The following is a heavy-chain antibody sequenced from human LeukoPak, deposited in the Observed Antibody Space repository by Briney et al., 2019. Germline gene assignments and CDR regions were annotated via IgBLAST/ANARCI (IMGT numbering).Heavy chain of an antibody. CDR3: ATVSGGDYFDY. D-gene: IGHD3-10*01. CDR1: GFTVSGDS. CDR2: IYSGDSA. V-gene: IGHV3-53*01. J-gene: IGHJ4*02. Sequence: GGSLRLSCAASGFTVSGDSMSWVRQAPGKGLEWVSLIYSGDSAYYADSVKGRFTISRDNSKNTLYLQMNSLRAEDTAMYYCATVSGGDYFDYWGQGTLVTVSS.